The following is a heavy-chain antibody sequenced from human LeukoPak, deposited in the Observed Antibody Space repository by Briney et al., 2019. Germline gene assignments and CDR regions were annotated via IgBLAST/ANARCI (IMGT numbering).Heavy chain of an antibody. Sequence: GGSLRLSCAASGFTFSRYSMNWVRQAPGKGLEWVSSITRSSIYKYYADSVKGRFTISRDNAKNSLYLQMNSLRAEDTAVYYCARVRYDGSGYYSISDYWGQGTLVTVSS. J-gene: IGHJ4*02. CDR3: ARVRYDGSGYYSISDY. CDR1: GFTFSRYS. V-gene: IGHV3-21*01. D-gene: IGHD3-22*01. CDR2: ITRSSIYK.